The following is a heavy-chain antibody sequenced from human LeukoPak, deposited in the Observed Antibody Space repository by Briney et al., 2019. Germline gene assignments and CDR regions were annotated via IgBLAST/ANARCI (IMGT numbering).Heavy chain of an antibody. D-gene: IGHD2-2*01. J-gene: IGHJ6*03. V-gene: IGHV4-59*01. CDR2: IYYSGST. Sequence: SETLSLTCTVSGGFISSYYWSWIRQPPGKGLEWIGYIYYSGSTNYNPSLKSRVTISVDTSKNHFSLKLSSVTAADTAVYYCARAAAPGWGYSHYYMDVWGKGTTVTISS. CDR3: ARAAAPGWGYSHYYMDV. CDR1: GGFISSYY.